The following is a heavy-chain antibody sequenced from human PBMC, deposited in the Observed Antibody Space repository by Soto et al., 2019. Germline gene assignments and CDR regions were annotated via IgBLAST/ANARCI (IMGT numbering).Heavy chain of an antibody. D-gene: IGHD6-19*01. J-gene: IGHJ6*02. CDR2: ISYDGSNK. V-gene: IGHV3-30*18. Sequence: GALRLSCAASGFTFSSYGMHWVRQAPGKGLEWVAVISYDGSNKYYADSVKGRFTISRDNSKNTLYLQMNSLRAEDTAVYYCAKDRVAVAGTPTYYYGMDVWGQGTTVPVSS. CDR3: AKDRVAVAGTPTYYYGMDV. CDR1: GFTFSSYG.